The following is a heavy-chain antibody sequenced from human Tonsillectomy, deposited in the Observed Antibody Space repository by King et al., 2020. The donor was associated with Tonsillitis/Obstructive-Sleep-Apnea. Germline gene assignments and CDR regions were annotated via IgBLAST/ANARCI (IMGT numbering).Heavy chain of an antibody. CDR1: GFTFSSYA. CDR3: ARAPFKYSSGWYSYY. Sequence: QLVESGGGVVQPGRSLRLSCAASGFTFSSYAMHWVRQAPGKGLEGVAVISFDGSNKYFADSVKGRFTISRDNSKNTLYLQMNSLRAEDTAVYYCARAPFKYSSGWYSYYWGQGTLVTVSS. CDR2: ISFDGSNK. J-gene: IGHJ4*02. D-gene: IGHD6-19*01. V-gene: IGHV3-30*01.